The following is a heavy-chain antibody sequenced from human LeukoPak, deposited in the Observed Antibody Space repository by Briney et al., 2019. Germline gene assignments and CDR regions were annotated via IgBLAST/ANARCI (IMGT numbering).Heavy chain of an antibody. CDR2: INHSGST. D-gene: IGHD3-3*02. V-gene: IGHV4-39*07. Sequence: SETLSLTCTVSGGSISSSSYYWSWIRQPPGKGLEWIGEINHSGSTNYNPSLKSRVTISVDTSKNQFSLKLSSVTAADTAVYYCARKVSLVLAVWFDPWGQGTLVTVSS. CDR3: ARKVSLVLAVWFDP. CDR1: GGSISSSSYY. J-gene: IGHJ5*02.